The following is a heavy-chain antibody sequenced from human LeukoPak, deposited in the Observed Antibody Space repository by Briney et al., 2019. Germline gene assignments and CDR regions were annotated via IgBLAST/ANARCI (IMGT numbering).Heavy chain of an antibody. CDR1: GFTFSSYW. CDR2: INSDGSST. Sequence: GGSLRLSCAASGFTFSSYWMHWVRQAPGKGLVWVSRINSDGSSTSYADSVKGRFTISRDNAKNTLYLQMNSLRAEDTAVYYCASSVIAIPNDYWGQGTLVTVSS. CDR3: ASSVIAIPNDY. D-gene: IGHD2-21*01. V-gene: IGHV3-74*01. J-gene: IGHJ4*02.